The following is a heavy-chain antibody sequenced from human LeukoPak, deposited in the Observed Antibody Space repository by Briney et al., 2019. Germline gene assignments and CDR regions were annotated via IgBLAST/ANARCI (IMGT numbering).Heavy chain of an antibody. Sequence: SETLSLTCTVSGGSISSGGYSWTWIRQPPGKGLEWIGEINHSGSTNYNPSLKSRVTISVDTSKNQFSLKLSSVTAADTAVYYCARGCSGGSCYYYYYGMDVWGQGTTVTVSS. D-gene: IGHD2-15*01. CDR1: GGSISSGGYS. V-gene: IGHV4-39*07. J-gene: IGHJ6*02. CDR2: INHSGST. CDR3: ARGCSGGSCYYYYYGMDV.